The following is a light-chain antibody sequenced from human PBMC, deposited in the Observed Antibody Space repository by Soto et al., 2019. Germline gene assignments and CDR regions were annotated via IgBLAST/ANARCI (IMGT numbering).Light chain of an antibody. Sequence: DIQMTQSPSSLSASVGDRVTITCRASQSISSWLAWYQQKPGKAPKVLIYAASSLQSGVPSRFSGSGSGTAFTLTISSLQPEDFATYYCQQTYSTPPITFGQGTRLEIK. J-gene: IGKJ5*01. V-gene: IGKV1-39*01. CDR2: AAS. CDR1: QSISSW. CDR3: QQTYSTPPIT.